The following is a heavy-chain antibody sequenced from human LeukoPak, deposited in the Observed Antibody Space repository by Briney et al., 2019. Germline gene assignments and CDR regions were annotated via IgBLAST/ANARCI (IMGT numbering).Heavy chain of an antibody. D-gene: IGHD3-22*01. V-gene: IGHV3-30*04. CDR3: ARVTGDYYDSSALDY. Sequence: GGSLRLSCAASGFSFSSYAMHWVRQAPGKGLEWVADISNDGSNKYYADSVKGRFTISRDNSKNTLYLQMNSLRAEDTAVYYCARVTGDYYDSSALDYWGQGTLVTVSS. CDR1: GFSFSSYA. J-gene: IGHJ4*02. CDR2: ISNDGSNK.